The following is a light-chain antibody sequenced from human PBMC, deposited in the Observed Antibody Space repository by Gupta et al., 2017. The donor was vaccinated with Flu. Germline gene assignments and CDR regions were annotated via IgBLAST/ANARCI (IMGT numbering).Light chain of an antibody. V-gene: IGLV2-11*01. CDR2: DVT. CDR3: SSHAGRVTWV. Sequence: QSAPTQPRSVSGSPVQSVTISCTGTSNDVGGYNRVSWYEQRPGKAPKLILYDVTERPSGVPDRFSGSKSGNTASLTISGLQADDEADYYCSSHAGRVTWVFGTGTTVTVL. J-gene: IGLJ1*01. CDR1: SNDVGGYNR.